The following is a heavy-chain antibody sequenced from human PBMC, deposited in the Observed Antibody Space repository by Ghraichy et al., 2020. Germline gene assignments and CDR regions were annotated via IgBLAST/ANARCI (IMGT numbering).Heavy chain of an antibody. CDR1: GFTFSSYA. CDR3: AKVSPRRRGVYGDYGY. V-gene: IGHV3-23*01. CDR2: ISGSGGST. D-gene: IGHD4-17*01. J-gene: IGHJ4*02. Sequence: GESLNISCAASGFTFSSYAMSWVRQAPGKGLEWVSAISGSGGSTYYADSVKGRFTISRDNSKNTLYLQMNSLRAEDTAVYYCAKVSPRRRGVYGDYGYWGQGTLVTVSS.